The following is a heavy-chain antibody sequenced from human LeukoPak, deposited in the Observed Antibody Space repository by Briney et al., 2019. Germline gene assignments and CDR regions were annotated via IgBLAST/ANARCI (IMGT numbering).Heavy chain of an antibody. CDR2: INPNSGGT. D-gene: IGHD3-3*01. CDR1: GYTFTGYY. Sequence: GASVKVSCKASGYTFTGYYMHWVRQAPGQGLEWMGWINPNSGGTNYAQKFQGRVTMTRDTSISTAYMELSRLRSDDTAVYYCARILLDQYYDFWSGYSYYFDYWGQGTLVTVSS. J-gene: IGHJ4*02. CDR3: ARILLDQYYDFWSGYSYYFDY. V-gene: IGHV1-2*02.